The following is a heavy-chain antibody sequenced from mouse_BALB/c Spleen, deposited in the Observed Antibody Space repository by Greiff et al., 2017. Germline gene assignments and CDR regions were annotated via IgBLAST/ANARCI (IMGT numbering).Heavy chain of an antibody. J-gene: IGHJ4*01. CDR3: ARSAYPQGAMDY. CDR2: INPSSGYT. V-gene: IGHV1-4*01. CDR1: GYTFTSYT. D-gene: IGHD6-1*01. Sequence: VQLQQSGAELARPGASVKMSCKASGYTFTSYTMHWVKQRPGQGLEWIGYINPSSGYTNYNQKFKDKATLTADKSSSTAYMQLSSLTSEDSAVYYCARSAYPQGAMDYWGQGTSVTVSS.